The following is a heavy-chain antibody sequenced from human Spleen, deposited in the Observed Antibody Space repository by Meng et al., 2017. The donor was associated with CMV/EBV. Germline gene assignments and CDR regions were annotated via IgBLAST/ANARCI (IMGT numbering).Heavy chain of an antibody. CDR3: AHTSMVRGVILNLFDY. J-gene: IGHJ4*02. V-gene: IGHV2-5*02. D-gene: IGHD3-10*01. Sequence: QITLKEFGPTLVKPTQTLTLTCTFSGFSLSTSGVGVGWIRQPPGKALEWLALIYWDDDKRYSPSLKSRLTITKDTSKNQVVLTMTNMDPVDTATYYCAHTSMVRGVILNLFDYWGQGTLVTVSS. CDR1: GFSLSTSGVG. CDR2: IYWDDDK.